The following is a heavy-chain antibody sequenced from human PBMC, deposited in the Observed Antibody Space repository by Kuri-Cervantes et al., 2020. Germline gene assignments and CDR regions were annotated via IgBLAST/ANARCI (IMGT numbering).Heavy chain of an antibody. CDR3: AREVAVARGAFDI. V-gene: IGHV4-34*01. D-gene: IGHD6-19*01. Sequence: SQTLSLTCAVYGASFSGYYWSWIRQPPGKGLEWIGEIDRRGSTNYNPSLKSRVTASVDTSKNQFSLRLSSVTAADTAVYYCAREVAVARGAFDIWGQGTMVTVSS. CDR1: GASFSGYY. J-gene: IGHJ3*02. CDR2: IDRRGST.